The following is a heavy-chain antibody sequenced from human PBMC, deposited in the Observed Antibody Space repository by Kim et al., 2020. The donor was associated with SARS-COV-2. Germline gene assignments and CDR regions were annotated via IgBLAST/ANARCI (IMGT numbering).Heavy chain of an antibody. V-gene: IGHV3-48*02. J-gene: IGHJ4*02. Sequence: YADSVKGRFTISRDNAKNSLYLQMNSLRDEDTAVYYCARDKRGYSYGHDYWGQGTLVTVSS. CDR3: ARDKRGYSYGHDY. D-gene: IGHD5-18*01.